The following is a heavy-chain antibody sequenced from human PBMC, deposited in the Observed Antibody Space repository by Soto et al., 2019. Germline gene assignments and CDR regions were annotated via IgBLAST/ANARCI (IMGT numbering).Heavy chain of an antibody. Sequence: QVQLVQSGAEGKKPGASVTVSCKASGYTFTNYGFSWVRQAPGQGLEWMGWISGYNGNTKYAEKFQNRVTMTTDTSTKTAHMELRSLRSDDTAVYYCAREGQAPYYYYGMDVWGQGTAVTVSS. J-gene: IGHJ6*02. CDR1: GYTFTNYG. V-gene: IGHV1-18*01. CDR2: ISGYNGNT. CDR3: AREGQAPYYYYGMDV.